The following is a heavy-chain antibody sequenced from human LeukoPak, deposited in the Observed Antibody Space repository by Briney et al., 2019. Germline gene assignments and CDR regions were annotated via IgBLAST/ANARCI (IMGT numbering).Heavy chain of an antibody. Sequence: ASVKVSCKASGGTFSSHAITWVRQAPGQGLEWMGGIIPLFGTANYAQKFQGRVTITADEYTNTAYMELSSLRFDDTAVYFCAGMPRLGDAKFFDYWGQGTLVTVSS. D-gene: IGHD2-21*02. J-gene: IGHJ4*02. CDR1: GGTFSSHA. CDR3: AGMPRLGDAKFFDY. V-gene: IGHV1-69*13. CDR2: IIPLFGTA.